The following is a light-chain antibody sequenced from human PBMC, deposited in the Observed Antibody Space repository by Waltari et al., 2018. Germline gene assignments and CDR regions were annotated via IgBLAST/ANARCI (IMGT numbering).Light chain of an antibody. J-gene: IGLJ3*02. V-gene: IGLV1-44*01. CDR2: RSD. CDR3: ASWDDSLNGHWV. CDR1: ASNTGGNL. Sequence: QSVLTQPPSASGTPGQRVTISCSGSASNTGGNLVNWYQQLPGKAPKLLIYRSDLRPSGVPDRFPGSKSGTSGSLAISGLQSEDEADYFCASWDDSLNGHWVFGGGTKVTVL.